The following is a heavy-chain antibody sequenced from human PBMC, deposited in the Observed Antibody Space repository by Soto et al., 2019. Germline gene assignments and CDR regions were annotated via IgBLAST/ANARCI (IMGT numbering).Heavy chain of an antibody. Sequence: GSLSLSCTASGFALSRYWMYWVRQAPGRGLVWVSHINSGGNITPYPDSVRGRFTISRDNSKNTLYLDMHSLTTDDTAVYFCARSLWSPYFYYGLDVWGQGTTVTVSS. CDR2: INSGGNIT. CDR3: ARSLWSPYFYYGLDV. CDR1: GFALSRYW. D-gene: IGHD2-21*01. V-gene: IGHV3-74*01. J-gene: IGHJ6*02.